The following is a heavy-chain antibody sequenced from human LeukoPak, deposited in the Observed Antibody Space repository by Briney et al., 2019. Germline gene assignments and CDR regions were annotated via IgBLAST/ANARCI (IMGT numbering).Heavy chain of an antibody. J-gene: IGHJ5*02. Sequence: GASVKVSCKASGGTFSSYAISWVRQAPGQGLEWMGGIIPICGTANYAQKSQGRVTITADESTSTAYMELSSLRSEDTAVYYCERDVYDSSGYYSFSPFDPWGQGTLVTVSS. D-gene: IGHD3-22*01. V-gene: IGHV1-69*13. CDR3: ERDVYDSSGYYSFSPFDP. CDR2: IIPICGTA. CDR1: GGTFSSYA.